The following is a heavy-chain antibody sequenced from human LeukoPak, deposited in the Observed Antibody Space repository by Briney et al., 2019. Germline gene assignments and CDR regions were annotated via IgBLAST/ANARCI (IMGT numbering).Heavy chain of an antibody. D-gene: IGHD2-2*01. CDR1: GYTLTELS. J-gene: IGHJ6*03. CDR3: ARGYSTSYYYYMDV. Sequence: ASVKVSCKVSGYTLTELSMHWVRQAPGKGLEWMGGFDPEDGETIYAQKFQGRVTITADESTSTAYMELSSLRSEDTAVYYCARGYSTSYYYYMDVWGKGTTVTVSS. V-gene: IGHV1-24*01. CDR2: FDPEDGET.